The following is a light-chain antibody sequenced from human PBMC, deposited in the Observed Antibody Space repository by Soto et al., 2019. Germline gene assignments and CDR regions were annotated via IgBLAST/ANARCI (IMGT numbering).Light chain of an antibody. J-gene: IGKJ1*01. CDR2: HGS. Sequence: NVFAQSPRTLSFSPGGRVTLSRRASQTISRNYLAWYQQKPGLAPRLIMYHGSRRAAGTPDRFSGSGPGTDFSLTISSLQSGDFAVYYCQQYNNWPWTFGQGTKVDIK. V-gene: IGKV3D-20*02. CDR1: QTISRNY. CDR3: QQYNNWPWT.